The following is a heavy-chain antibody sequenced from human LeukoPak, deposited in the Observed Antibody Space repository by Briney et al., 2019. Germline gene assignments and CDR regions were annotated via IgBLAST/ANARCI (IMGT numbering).Heavy chain of an antibody. J-gene: IGHJ4*02. V-gene: IGHV3-23*01. D-gene: IGHD6-19*01. CDR1: GFTFSNYA. CDR3: AKRAGYSSSSIDY. CDR2: ISGTGSAT. Sequence: GGSLRLSCAASGFTFSNYAMSWVRQAPGKGLEWVSGISGTGSATYYADSVKGRFTISRDQSKNTLFLQMNSLRVEDTAVYYCAKRAGYSSSSIDYWGQGTLVNVSS.